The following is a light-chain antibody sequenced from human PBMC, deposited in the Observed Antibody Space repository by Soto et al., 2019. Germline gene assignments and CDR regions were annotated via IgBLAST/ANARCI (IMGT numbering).Light chain of an antibody. J-gene: IGLJ2*01. CDR1: KLGDKY. V-gene: IGLV3-1*01. CDR3: QTWGSSTAPVV. Sequence: SYELTQPTSVSVSPGQTASITCSGDKLGDKYACWYQQKPGQSPVLVIYQDRKRPSGIPERFSGSTSGNTATLTISETQAMDEADYYCQTWGSSTAPVVFGGGTKVTVL. CDR2: QDR.